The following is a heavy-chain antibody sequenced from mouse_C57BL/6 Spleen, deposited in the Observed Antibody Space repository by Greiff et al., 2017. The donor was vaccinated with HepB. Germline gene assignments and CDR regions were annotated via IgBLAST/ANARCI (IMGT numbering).Heavy chain of an antibody. Sequence: VQLKQSGPVLVKPGASVKMSCKASGYTFTDYYMNWVKQSHGKSLEWIGVINPYNGGTSYNQKFKGKATLTVDKSSSTAYMELNSLTSEDSAVYYCARESNYFDYWGQGTTLTVSS. V-gene: IGHV1-19*01. CDR2: INPYNGGT. J-gene: IGHJ2*01. CDR1: GYTFTDYY. CDR3: ARESNYFDY.